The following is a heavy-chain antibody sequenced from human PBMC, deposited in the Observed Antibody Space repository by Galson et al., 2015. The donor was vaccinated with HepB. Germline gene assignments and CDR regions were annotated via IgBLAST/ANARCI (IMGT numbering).Heavy chain of an antibody. CDR2: IYYSGIT. CDR1: DGSISNHY. CDR3: ARRTPRGMDV. V-gene: IGHV4-59*03. Sequence: ETLSLTCTISDGSISNHYWTWIRQPPGKGLELIGYIYYSGITNYNPSLKSRGTISLDTSKNQVHLKLRSVTAADTALYFCARRTPRGMDVWGQGTPVTVSS. D-gene: IGHD1-14*01. J-gene: IGHJ6*02.